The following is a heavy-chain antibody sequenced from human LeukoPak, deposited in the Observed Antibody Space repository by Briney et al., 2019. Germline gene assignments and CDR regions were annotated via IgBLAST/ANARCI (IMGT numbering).Heavy chain of an antibody. J-gene: IGHJ4*02. Sequence: GGSLRLSCAASGFTFSTYAMSWVRQAPGRGLEWVSTISGSGDSTYYADSVKGRFTISRDNSKNTLYLQMNSLRAEDTAVYYCAKGDTTDDTVMVGWAQGTLVTVSS. CDR3: AKGDTTDDTVMVG. CDR1: GFTFSTYA. D-gene: IGHD5-18*01. CDR2: ISGSGDST. V-gene: IGHV3-23*01.